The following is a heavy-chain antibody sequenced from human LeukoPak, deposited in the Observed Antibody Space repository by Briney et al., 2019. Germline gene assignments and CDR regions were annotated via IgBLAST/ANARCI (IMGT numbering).Heavy chain of an antibody. J-gene: IGHJ6*02. CDR1: GGSFSGYY. CDR2: INHSGST. CDR3: VRGPRYYDFWSGYYTPYYYYGMDV. Sequence: SETLSLTCAVYGGSFSGYYWSWIRQPPGKGLEWIGEINHSGSTNYNPSLKSRVTISVDTSKNQFSLKLSSVTAADTAVYYCVRGPRYYDFWSGYYTPYYYYGMDVWGQGTTVTVSS. D-gene: IGHD3-3*01. V-gene: IGHV4-34*01.